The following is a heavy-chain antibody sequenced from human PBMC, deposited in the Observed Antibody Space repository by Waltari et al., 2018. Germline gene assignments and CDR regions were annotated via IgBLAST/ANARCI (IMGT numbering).Heavy chain of an antibody. CDR3: ATTNYYDSSGYSELDY. CDR2: GDPEDGET. V-gene: IGHV1-69-2*01. D-gene: IGHD3-22*01. CDR1: GYTFTDYY. Sequence: EVQLVQSGAEVKKPGATVKISCKASGYTFTDYYMHWVQQAPGKGLEWMGRGDPEDGETIYAEKFKGRVTITADTSTDTAYMELSSLRSEDTAVYYCATTNYYDSSGYSELDYWGQGTLVTVSS. J-gene: IGHJ4*02.